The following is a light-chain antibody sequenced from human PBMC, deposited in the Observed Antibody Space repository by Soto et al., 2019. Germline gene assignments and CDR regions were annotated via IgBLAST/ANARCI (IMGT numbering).Light chain of an antibody. CDR1: QSITGW. V-gene: IGKV1-5*01. Sequence: DIQMTQSPSTLSASVGDRVTITCRASQSITGWLAWYQQKPGKAPKLLIYDASSLESGVPSRFSGSGSGTEYTLNISSLQPDDFGTYYCQQYKNMYTFGQGTKLEIK. CDR3: QQYKNMYT. J-gene: IGKJ2*01. CDR2: DAS.